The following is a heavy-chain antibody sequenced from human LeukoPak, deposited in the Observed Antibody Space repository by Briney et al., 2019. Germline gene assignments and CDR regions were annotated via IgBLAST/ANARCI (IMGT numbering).Heavy chain of an antibody. CDR2: ISGTGGRT. J-gene: IGHJ6*04. CDR1: GFTFSSYA. Sequence: GGSLRLSCAASGFTFSSYAMNWVRQAPGKGLEWVSVISGTGGRTYYADSVKGRFTISRDNAKNSLYLQMNSLRAEDTAVYYCAELGITMIGGVWGKGTTVTISS. CDR3: AELGITMIGGV. V-gene: IGHV3-23*01. D-gene: IGHD3-10*02.